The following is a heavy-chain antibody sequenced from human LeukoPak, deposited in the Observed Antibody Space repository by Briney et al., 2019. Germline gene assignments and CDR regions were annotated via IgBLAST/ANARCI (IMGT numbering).Heavy chain of an antibody. CDR3: ARDLHYYEAMDV. Sequence: AGASLRLSCEASGFTFSAYAMTWVRQAPGQGLEWVSSIGGDNKPHYSEFVKGRFAISRDNSKSMLFLQLNSLRAEDTALYYCARDLHYYEAMDVWGQGTTVTVSS. CDR1: GFTFSAYA. J-gene: IGHJ6*02. CDR2: IGGDNKP. V-gene: IGHV3-23*01.